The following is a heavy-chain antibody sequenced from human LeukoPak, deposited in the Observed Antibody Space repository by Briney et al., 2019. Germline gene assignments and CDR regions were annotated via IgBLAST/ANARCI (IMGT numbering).Heavy chain of an antibody. CDR2: ISGSGGST. CDR3: AKAGWSMVRFDY. Sequence: GGSLRLSCAASGFTFSSYAMSWVRQAPGKGLEWDSAISGSGGSTYYADSVKGRFTISRDNSKNTLYLQMNSLRAEDTAVYYCAKAGWSMVRFDYWGQGTLVTVSS. J-gene: IGHJ4*02. CDR1: GFTFSSYA. D-gene: IGHD6-19*01. V-gene: IGHV3-23*01.